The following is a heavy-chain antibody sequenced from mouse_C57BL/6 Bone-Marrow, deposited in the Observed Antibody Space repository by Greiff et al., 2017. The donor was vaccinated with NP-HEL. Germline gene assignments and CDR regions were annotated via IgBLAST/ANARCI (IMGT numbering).Heavy chain of an antibody. CDR3: TILLRYYFDY. V-gene: IGHV1-15*01. D-gene: IGHD1-1*01. CDR1: GYAFTDYE. CDR2: IDPETGGT. Sequence: QVQLKQSGAELVRPGASVTLSCKASGYAFTDYEMHWVKQTPVHGLEWIGAIDPETGGTAYNQKFKGKAILTADKSSSTAYMELRSLTSEDSAVYYCTILLRYYFDYWGQGTTLTVSS. J-gene: IGHJ2*01.